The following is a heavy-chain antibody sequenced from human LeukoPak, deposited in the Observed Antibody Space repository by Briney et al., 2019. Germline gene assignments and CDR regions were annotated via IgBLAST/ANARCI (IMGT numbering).Heavy chain of an antibody. CDR2: IYHSGST. V-gene: IGHV4-30-2*01. J-gene: IGHJ6*03. CDR3: ARAGTNYYYYYMDV. D-gene: IGHD1/OR15-1a*01. CDR1: GGSISSGGYY. Sequence: SETPSLTCTVSGGSISSGGYYWSWIRQPPGKGLEWIGYIYHSGSTYYNPSLKSRVTISVDRSKNQFSLKLSSVTAADTAVYYCARAGTNYYYYYMDVWGKGTTVTVSS.